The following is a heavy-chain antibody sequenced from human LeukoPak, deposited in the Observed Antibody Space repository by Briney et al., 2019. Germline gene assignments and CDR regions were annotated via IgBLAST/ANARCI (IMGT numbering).Heavy chain of an antibody. CDR2: INWNGGRT. Sequence: GGSLRLSCAASGFMFDDYGMSWVRQAPGKGLEWVSGINWNGGRTGYADSMKGRFTISRDNSKNSLYLQMNSLRTEDTALYYCARDSQEFFQHWGQGTLVTVSS. V-gene: IGHV3-20*04. CDR3: ARDSQEFFQH. CDR1: GFMFDDYG. J-gene: IGHJ1*01.